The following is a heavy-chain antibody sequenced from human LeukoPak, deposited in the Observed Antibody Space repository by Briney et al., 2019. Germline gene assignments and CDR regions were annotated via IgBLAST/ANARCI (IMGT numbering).Heavy chain of an antibody. Sequence: ASVKVSCKASGGTSSSYAINWVRQAPGQGLEWMGGIIAIFDTANYAQEFQDRVTIIADESANSAYMELSSLRSEDTAIYSVASRLYCSNTRCRNFPFAYWGQGTLVTVSS. V-gene: IGHV1-69*01. CDR2: IIAIFDTA. D-gene: IGHD2-2*01. J-gene: IGHJ4*02. CDR3: ASRLYCSNTRCRNFPFAY. CDR1: GGTSSSYA.